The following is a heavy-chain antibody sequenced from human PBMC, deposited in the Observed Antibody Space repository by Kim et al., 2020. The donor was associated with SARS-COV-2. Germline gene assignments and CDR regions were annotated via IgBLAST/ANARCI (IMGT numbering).Heavy chain of an antibody. Sequence: GGSLRLSCAASGFTFSSYAMSWVRQAPGKGLEWVSAISGSGGSTYYADSVKGRFTISRDNSKNTLYLQMNSLRAEDTAVYYCAKDLQWARGDSGSEAFDIWGQGTMVTVSS. CDR2: ISGSGGST. CDR1: GFTFSSYA. CDR3: AKDLQWARGDSGSEAFDI. J-gene: IGHJ3*02. V-gene: IGHV3-23*01. D-gene: IGHD1-26*01.